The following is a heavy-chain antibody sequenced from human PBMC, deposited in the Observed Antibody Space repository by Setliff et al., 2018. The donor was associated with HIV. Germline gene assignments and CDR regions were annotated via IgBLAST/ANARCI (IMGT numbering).Heavy chain of an antibody. CDR2: IIPIFGTA. Sequence: ASVKVSCKASGYTFTSYGISWVRQAPGQGLEWMGGIIPIFGTANYAQKFQGRVTITADESTSTAYMELSSLRSEDTAVYYCARDLMGARDDYGMDVWGQGTTVTVSS. CDR3: ARDLMGARDDYGMDV. CDR1: GYTFTSYG. J-gene: IGHJ6*02. V-gene: IGHV1-69*13. D-gene: IGHD1-26*01.